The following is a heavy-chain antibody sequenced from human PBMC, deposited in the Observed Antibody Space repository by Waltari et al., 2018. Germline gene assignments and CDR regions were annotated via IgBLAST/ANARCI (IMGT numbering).Heavy chain of an antibody. V-gene: IGHV1-2*02. J-gene: IGHJ4*02. CDR2: IDPNTGGT. CDR1: GYTFTGYY. CDR3: ARDLYDSRVPGDYFDY. Sequence: QVHLVQSGAEVRKPGASVKVSCKGSGYTFTGYYIQWLRQAPGKGLEWMGWIDPNTGGTKLAQKLQGRVTMTRDTSINTVYMELSSLGSDDTAVYYCARDLYDSRVPGDYFDYWGQGTLVTVSS. D-gene: IGHD3-16*01.